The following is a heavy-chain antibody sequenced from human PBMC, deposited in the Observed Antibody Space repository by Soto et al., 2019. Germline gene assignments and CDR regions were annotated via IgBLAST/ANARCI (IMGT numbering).Heavy chain of an antibody. CDR3: ARVFSLWFGELSRRGGYYYYVDV. CDR2: INDSGST. J-gene: IGHJ6*03. CDR1: GGSFSGYY. Sequence: QVQLQQWGAGLLKPSETLSLTCAVYGGSFSGYYWSWIRQTPGKGLEWIGEINDSGSTNHNPSLKSRVTIWVDTPQNQFRLLLSSVPAAATAVYYCARVFSLWFGELSRRGGYYYYVDVWGTGTTVTVSS. D-gene: IGHD3-10*01. V-gene: IGHV4-34*01.